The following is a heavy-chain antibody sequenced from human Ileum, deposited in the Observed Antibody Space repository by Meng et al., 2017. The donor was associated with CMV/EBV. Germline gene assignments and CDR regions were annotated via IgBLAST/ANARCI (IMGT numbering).Heavy chain of an antibody. Sequence: SVKVSCKASGGTFSSYAISWVRQAPGQGLEWMGGIIPIFGTANYAQKFQGRVTITTDESTSTAYMELSSLISEDTAVYYCARDGKYQLLFDPAYYYYGMDVWGQGTTVSVSS. D-gene: IGHD2-2*01. CDR1: GGTFSSYA. V-gene: IGHV1-69*05. CDR3: ARDGKYQLLFDPAYYYYGMDV. CDR2: IIPIFGTA. J-gene: IGHJ6*02.